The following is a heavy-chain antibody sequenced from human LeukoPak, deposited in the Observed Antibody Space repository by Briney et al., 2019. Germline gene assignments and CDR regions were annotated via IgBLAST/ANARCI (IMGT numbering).Heavy chain of an antibody. CDR2: INPNSGGT. V-gene: IGHV1-2*02. Sequence: GASVKVSCKASGYTFTGYYMHWVRQAPGQGLEWMGWINPNSGGTNYAQKFQGRVTMTRDTSISTAYMELSRLRSDDTAVYYCARTERLLWFGESSLLDYWGQGTLVTVSS. D-gene: IGHD3-10*01. CDR1: GYTFTGYY. CDR3: ARTERLLWFGESSLLDY. J-gene: IGHJ4*02.